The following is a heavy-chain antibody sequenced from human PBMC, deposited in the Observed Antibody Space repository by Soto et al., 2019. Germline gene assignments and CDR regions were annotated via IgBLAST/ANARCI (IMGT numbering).Heavy chain of an antibody. CDR1: GYSFTSYW. CDR2: IYPGDSDT. J-gene: IGHJ6*02. CDR3: ARQSPGYYYYYGMDV. Sequence: PGESLKISCKGSGYSFTSYWIGWVRQMPGKGLEWMGIIYPGDSDTRYSPSFQGQVTISADKSISTAYLQWSSLKASDTAMYYCARQSPGYYYYYGMDVWGQGTTVTVSS. V-gene: IGHV5-51*01.